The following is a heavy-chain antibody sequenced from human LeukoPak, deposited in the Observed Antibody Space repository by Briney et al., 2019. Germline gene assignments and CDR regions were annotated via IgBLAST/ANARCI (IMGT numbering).Heavy chain of an antibody. V-gene: IGHV3-30*03. CDR1: GFTFSSYG. CDR2: ISYDGSNK. J-gene: IGHJ4*02. CDR3: LYSSSSGDY. D-gene: IGHD6-13*01. Sequence: PGGPLKFSCAVSGFTFSSYGMHWVRQAPAKGLEWVAVISYDGSNKYYADSVKGRFTISRDNSKNTLYLQMNSLRAEDTAVYYCLYSSSSGDYRGQGTLVTVSS.